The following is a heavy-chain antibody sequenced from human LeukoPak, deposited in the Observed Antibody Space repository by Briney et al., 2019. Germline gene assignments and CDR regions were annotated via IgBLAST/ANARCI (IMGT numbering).Heavy chain of an antibody. D-gene: IGHD3-22*01. V-gene: IGHV3-9*01. Sequence: GGSLRLSCAASGSTFDDYAMHWVRQAPGKGLEWVSGISWNSGSTGYADSVKGRFTISRDNAKNSLYLQMNSLRAEDTALYYCAKDLTYYYDSGVFDYWGQGTLVTVSS. CDR2: ISWNSGST. CDR3: AKDLTYYYDSGVFDY. J-gene: IGHJ4*02. CDR1: GSTFDDYA.